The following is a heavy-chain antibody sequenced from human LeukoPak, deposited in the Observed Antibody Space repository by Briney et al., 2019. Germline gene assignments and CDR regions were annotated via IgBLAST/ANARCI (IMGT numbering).Heavy chain of an antibody. CDR3: ARATIAARLGLRLRWFDP. D-gene: IGHD6-6*01. CDR2: TYYRSKWYN. J-gene: IGHJ5*02. CDR1: GDSVSSNSAA. V-gene: IGHV6-1*01. Sequence: SQTLSLTCAISGDSVSSNSAAWNWIRQSPSRGLEWLGRTYYRSKWYNDYAVSVKSRITINPDTSKNQFSLQLNSVTPEDTAVYYCARATIAARLGLRLRWFDPWGQGTLVTVSS.